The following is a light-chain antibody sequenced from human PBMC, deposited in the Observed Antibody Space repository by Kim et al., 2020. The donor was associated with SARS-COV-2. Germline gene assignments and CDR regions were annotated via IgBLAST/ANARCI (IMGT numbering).Light chain of an antibody. CDR2: AAS. J-gene: IGKJ4*01. V-gene: IGKV1-39*01. CDR1: QSISSY. CDR3: QPIYSTPRT. Sequence: DIQMTQSPSSLSASVGDRVTITCRASQSISSYLNWYQQKPGKAPKLLIYAASSLQSGVPSRFSGSGSGTDFTLTISSLQPEDFATYYCQPIYSTPRTVGGVTTADIK.